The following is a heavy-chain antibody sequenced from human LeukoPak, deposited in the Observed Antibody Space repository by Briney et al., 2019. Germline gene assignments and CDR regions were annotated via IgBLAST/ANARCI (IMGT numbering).Heavy chain of an antibody. J-gene: IGHJ4*02. D-gene: IGHD3-3*01. CDR2: INPSGGST. CDR3: ARGSGYDFWSGYDLIDY. CDR1: GYTFTSYY. V-gene: IGHV1-46*01. Sequence: RASVKVSCKASGYTFTSYYMHWVRQAPGQGLEWMGIINPSGGSTSYAQKFQGRVTMTRDTSTSTVYMELSSLRSEDTAVYYCARGSGYDFWSGYDLIDYWGQGTLVTVSS.